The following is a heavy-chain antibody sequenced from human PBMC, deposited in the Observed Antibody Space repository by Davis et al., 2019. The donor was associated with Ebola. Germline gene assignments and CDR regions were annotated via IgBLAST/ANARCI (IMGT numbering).Heavy chain of an antibody. CDR2: ISSSSSTI. V-gene: IGHV3-48*01. CDR3: VKGSITMTVVVYFDL. D-gene: IGHD3-22*01. J-gene: IGHJ4*02. CDR1: GFTFSSYS. Sequence: GESLKISCAASGFTFSSYSMNWVRQAPGKGLEWVSYISSSSSTIYYADSVKGRFTISRDNAKNSLYLQMSSLRIEDTAVYYCVKGSITMTVVVYFDLWGQGTLVTVSS.